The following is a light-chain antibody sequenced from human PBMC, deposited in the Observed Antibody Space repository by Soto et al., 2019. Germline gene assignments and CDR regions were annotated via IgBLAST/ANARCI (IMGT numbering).Light chain of an antibody. Sequence: EIVMTQSPATLSVSPGERATLPCRASQSVGSNLAWYQQKPGQGPRLLIFGASTRATGIPARFSGGGSGTEFTLTISSLLSEDFAVYFCQQYKNWPPITFGQGTRLEIK. CDR2: GAS. CDR3: QQYKNWPPIT. V-gene: IGKV3-15*01. J-gene: IGKJ5*01. CDR1: QSVGSN.